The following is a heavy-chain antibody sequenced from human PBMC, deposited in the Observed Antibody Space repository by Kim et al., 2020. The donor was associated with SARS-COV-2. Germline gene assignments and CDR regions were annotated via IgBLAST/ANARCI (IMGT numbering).Heavy chain of an antibody. CDR3: ATVPYGSGSYYLFDY. Sequence: ASVKVSCKVSGYTLTVLSMHWVRQAPGKGLEWMGGFDPEDGETIYAQKFQGRVTMTEDTSTDTAYMELSSLRSEDTAVYYCATVPYGSGSYYLFDYWGQGTLVTVSS. J-gene: IGHJ4*02. CDR1: GYTLTVLS. CDR2: FDPEDGET. D-gene: IGHD3-10*01. V-gene: IGHV1-24*01.